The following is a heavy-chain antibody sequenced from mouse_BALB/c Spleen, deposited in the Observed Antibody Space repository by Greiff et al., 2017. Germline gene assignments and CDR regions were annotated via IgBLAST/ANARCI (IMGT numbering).Heavy chain of an antibody. Sequence: QVQLQQSGPELVKPGASVRISCKASGYTFTSYYIHWVKQRPGQGLEWIGWIYPGNVNTKYNEKFKGKATLTADKSSSTAYMQLSSLTSEDSAVYFCARWGDMITTRAFAYWGQGTLVTVSA. J-gene: IGHJ3*01. CDR2: IYPGNVNT. CDR3: ARWGDMITTRAFAY. CDR1: GYTFTSYY. D-gene: IGHD2-4*01. V-gene: IGHV1S56*01.